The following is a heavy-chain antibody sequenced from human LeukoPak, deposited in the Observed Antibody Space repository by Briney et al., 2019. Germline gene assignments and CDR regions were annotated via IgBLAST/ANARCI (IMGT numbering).Heavy chain of an antibody. CDR2: LYYSGST. J-gene: IGHJ4*02. CDR1: GGSISSSSYY. D-gene: IGHD6-19*01. V-gene: IGHV4-39*07. CDR3: ARDIAVAGTTYYFDY. Sequence: PSETLSLTCTVSGGSISSSSYYWAWIRQPPGKGLEWIGSLYYSGSTDYNPSLKSRVTISVDKSKNQFSLKLSSVTAADTAVYYCARDIAVAGTTYYFDYWGQGTLVTVSS.